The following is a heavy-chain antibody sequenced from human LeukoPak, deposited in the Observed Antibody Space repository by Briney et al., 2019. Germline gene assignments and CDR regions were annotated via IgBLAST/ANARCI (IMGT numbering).Heavy chain of an antibody. V-gene: IGHV3-9*02. Sequence: GGSLRLSCAASGFTSDDYAMHWVRQAPGKGLEWVSGISWNSGSIGYADSVKGRFTISRDNAKNSLYLQMNSLRAEDTALYYCAKDRGSSSAFDYWGQGTLVTVSS. J-gene: IGHJ4*02. CDR1: GFTSDDYA. CDR2: ISWNSGSI. D-gene: IGHD6-6*01. CDR3: AKDRGSSSAFDY.